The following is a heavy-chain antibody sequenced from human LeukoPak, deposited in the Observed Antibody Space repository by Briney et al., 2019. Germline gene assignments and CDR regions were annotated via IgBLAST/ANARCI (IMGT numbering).Heavy chain of an antibody. CDR1: GGSISSSSYY. D-gene: IGHD6-19*01. Sequence: SETLSLTCTVSGGSISSSSYYWGWIRQPPGKGLEWIGSIYYSGSTYYNPSLKSRVTISVDTSKNQFSLKLSSVTAADTAVYYCARDLIAVAGEWFDPWGQGTLVTVSS. J-gene: IGHJ5*02. V-gene: IGHV4-39*07. CDR2: IYYSGST. CDR3: ARDLIAVAGEWFDP.